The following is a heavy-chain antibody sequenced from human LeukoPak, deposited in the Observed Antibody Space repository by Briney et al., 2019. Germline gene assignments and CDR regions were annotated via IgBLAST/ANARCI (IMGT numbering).Heavy chain of an antibody. V-gene: IGHV4-59*12. CDR2: IYYSGST. J-gene: IGHJ3*02. D-gene: IGHD3-22*01. CDR3: ARDSDHYYYDSSGYSPVAAFDI. CDR1: GGSISSYY. Sequence: PSETLSLTCTVSGGSISSYYWSWIRQPPGKGLEWIGYIYYSGSTNYNPSLKSRVTISVDTSKNQFSLKLSSVTAADTAVYYCARDSDHYYYDSSGYSPVAAFDIWGQGTMVTVSS.